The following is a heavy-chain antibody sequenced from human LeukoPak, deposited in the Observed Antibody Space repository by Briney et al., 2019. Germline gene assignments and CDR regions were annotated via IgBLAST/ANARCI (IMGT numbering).Heavy chain of an antibody. Sequence: PSETLSLTCTVSGGSISSYYWSWIRQPPGKGLEWIGYIYYSGSANYNPSLKSRVTISVDTSKNQFSLKLSSVTAADTAVYYCASRGATTHADYYGVDVWGQGTTVTVSS. CDR1: GGSISSYY. D-gene: IGHD1-26*01. J-gene: IGHJ6*02. CDR2: IYYSGSA. V-gene: IGHV4-59*01. CDR3: ASRGATTHADYYGVDV.